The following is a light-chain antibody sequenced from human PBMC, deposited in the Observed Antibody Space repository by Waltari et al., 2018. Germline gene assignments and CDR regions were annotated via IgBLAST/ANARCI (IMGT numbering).Light chain of an antibody. CDR1: SSNIGAPYD. CDR2: GDI. Sequence: QSVLTQPPSVSGAPGQRVTISCTVSSSNIGAPYDVHWYQHVPGVAPKVLIYGDINRPSGVPDRFSASKSGTSASLGSSGLQAEEEAYYDCQAYDSDVSGLVFGSGTKVTVL. CDR3: QAYDSDVSGLV. V-gene: IGLV1-40*01. J-gene: IGLJ1*01.